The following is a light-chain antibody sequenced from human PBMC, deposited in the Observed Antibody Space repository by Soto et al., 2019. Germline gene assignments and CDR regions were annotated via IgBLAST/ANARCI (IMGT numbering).Light chain of an antibody. J-gene: IGLJ3*02. Sequence: QSALTQPASVSGSPGQSITISCTGTSTDVGGYNYASWYQQHPGKAPKLMIYDVSNRPSGVSNRFSGSKSGNTASLTISGLLAEDEADYYCSSYTSSSTPWVFGGGTKLTVL. CDR3: SSYTSSSTPWV. V-gene: IGLV2-14*01. CDR2: DVS. CDR1: STDVGGYNY.